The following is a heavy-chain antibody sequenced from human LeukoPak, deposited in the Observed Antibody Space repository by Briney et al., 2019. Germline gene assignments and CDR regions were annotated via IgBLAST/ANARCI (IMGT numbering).Heavy chain of an antibody. CDR2: IKQDGSEK. D-gene: IGHD5-18*01. J-gene: IGHJ5*02. V-gene: IGHV3-7*01. Sequence: GGSLRLSCAASGFTFSSYWMSWVRQAPGKGLEWVANIKQDGSEKYYVDSVKGRFTISRDNAKNSLYLQMNSLRAEDTAVYYCAREGYSYANWFDPWGQGTLVTVSS. CDR1: GFTFSSYW. CDR3: AREGYSYANWFDP.